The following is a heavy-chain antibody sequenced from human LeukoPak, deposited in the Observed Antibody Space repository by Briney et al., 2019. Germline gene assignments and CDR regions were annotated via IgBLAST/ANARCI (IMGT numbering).Heavy chain of an antibody. V-gene: IGHV1-18*01. CDR3: ARALGYCSSTSCYDLGFDY. CDR1: GYTFTSYG. CDR2: ISAYNGNT. Sequence: GASVMVSCKASGYTFTSYGISWVRQAPGQGLEWMGWISAYNGNTNYAQKLQGRVTMTTDTSTSTAYMELRSLRSDDTAVYYRARALGYCSSTSCYDLGFDYWGQGTLVTVSS. J-gene: IGHJ4*02. D-gene: IGHD2-2*01.